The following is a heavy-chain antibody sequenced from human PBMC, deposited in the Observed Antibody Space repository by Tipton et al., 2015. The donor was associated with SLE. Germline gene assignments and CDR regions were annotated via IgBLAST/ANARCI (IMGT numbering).Heavy chain of an antibody. CDR2: IYYSGTT. CDR3: ARDSSGGYNWFDP. Sequence: GLVKPSETLSLTCTVSGGSINTKSHSWGWVRQPPGKGLEWIGHIYYSGTTNYNPSLKSRVTISVDTSKNQFSLKLSSVTAADTAVYYCARDSSGGYNWFDPWGQGTLVTVSS. D-gene: IGHD3-22*01. J-gene: IGHJ5*02. V-gene: IGHV4-39*07. CDR1: GGSINTKSHS.